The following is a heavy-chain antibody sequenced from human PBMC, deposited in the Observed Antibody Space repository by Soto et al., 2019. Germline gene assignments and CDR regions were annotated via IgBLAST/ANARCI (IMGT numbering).Heavy chain of an antibody. Sequence: QVQLVQSGAEVKKPGSSVKVSCKASGGTFSSYAISWVRQAPGQGLEWMGGIIPIFGTANYAQKFQGRVTITADVSTSTAYMELSSLRSEDTAVYYCAINTSGYRTWSNHWFDPWGQGTLVTVSS. CDR1: GGTFSSYA. CDR2: IIPIFGTA. CDR3: AINTSGYRTWSNHWFDP. D-gene: IGHD3-3*01. J-gene: IGHJ5*02. V-gene: IGHV1-69*12.